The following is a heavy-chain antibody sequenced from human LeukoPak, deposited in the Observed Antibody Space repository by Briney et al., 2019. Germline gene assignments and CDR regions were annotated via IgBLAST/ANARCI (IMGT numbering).Heavy chain of an antibody. D-gene: IGHD4-23*01. CDR2: IRGSGGST. Sequence: QAPRSLTLAWAASGFTSSSQAMGWDRPAPEGLRGWVSAIRGSGGSTYYADTVKGRFTISRDNSKNTLYLQMNSLRAEDTAVYYCAKAGVCDRNSICYFDYWGQGTLVTVSS. V-gene: IGHV3-23*01. CDR3: AKAGVCDRNSICYFDY. J-gene: IGHJ4*02. CDR1: GFTSSSQA.